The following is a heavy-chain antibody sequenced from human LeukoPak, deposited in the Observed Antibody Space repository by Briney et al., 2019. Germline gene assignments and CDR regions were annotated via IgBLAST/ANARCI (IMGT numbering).Heavy chain of an antibody. CDR3: AKGGRFTTVTTRPYNWFDP. CDR1: GGSISSYY. V-gene: IGHV4-59*01. J-gene: IGHJ5*02. Sequence: ASETLSLTCTVSGGSISSYYWSWIRQPPGKGLEWIGYIYYSGSTNYNPSLKSRVTISVDTSKNQFSLKLSSVTAADTAVYYCAKGGRFTTVTTRPYNWFDPWGQGTLVTVSS. CDR2: IYYSGST. D-gene: IGHD4-17*01.